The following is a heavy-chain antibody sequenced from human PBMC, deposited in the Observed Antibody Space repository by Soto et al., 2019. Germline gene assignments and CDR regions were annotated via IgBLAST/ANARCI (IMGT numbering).Heavy chain of an antibody. CDR2: ISGSGGST. Sequence: PGGSLRLSCAASGFTFSSYAMSWVRQAPGKGLEWVLAISGSGGSTYYADSVKGRFTISRDNSKNTLYLQMNSLRAEDTAVYYCAKDPSIVGATSWFDPWGQGTLVTVSS. D-gene: IGHD1-26*01. V-gene: IGHV3-23*01. J-gene: IGHJ5*02. CDR3: AKDPSIVGATSWFDP. CDR1: GFTFSSYA.